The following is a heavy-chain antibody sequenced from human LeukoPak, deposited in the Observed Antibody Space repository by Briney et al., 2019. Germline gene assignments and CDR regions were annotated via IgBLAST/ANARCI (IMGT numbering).Heavy chain of an antibody. Sequence: GGSLRLSRAASGFTFSNYDLSWVRQAPGKELEWVSGISASGDSTYYADSVKGRFTISRDNFKNTVYLQMNSLRAEDTAVYYCAKKMIVAIKETSRARGQGTLVTVSS. CDR2: ISASGDST. J-gene: IGHJ4*02. CDR1: GFTFSNYD. D-gene: IGHD3-22*01. CDR3: AKKMIVAIKETSRA. V-gene: IGHV3-23*01.